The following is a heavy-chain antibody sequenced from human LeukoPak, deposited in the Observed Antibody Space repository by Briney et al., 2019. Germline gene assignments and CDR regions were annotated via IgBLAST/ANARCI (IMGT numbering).Heavy chain of an antibody. Sequence: GGSLRLSCAASRFTFSSYAMSWVRQAPGKGLEWVSAISGSGGSTYYADSVKGRFIISRDNSKNTLYLQMNSLRAEDTAVYYCAKEMTTVTTGLISYWGQGTLVTVSS. CDR3: AKEMTTVTTGLISY. CDR1: RFTFSSYA. V-gene: IGHV3-23*01. J-gene: IGHJ4*02. D-gene: IGHD4-17*01. CDR2: ISGSGGST.